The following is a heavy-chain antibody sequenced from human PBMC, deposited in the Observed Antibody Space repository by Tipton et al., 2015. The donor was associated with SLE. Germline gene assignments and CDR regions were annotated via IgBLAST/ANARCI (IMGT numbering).Heavy chain of an antibody. CDR3: AVYSSGWYYFDY. Sequence: TLSLTCTVSGGSISSYYWSWIRQPPGKGLEWIGYIYTSGSTNYNPSLKSRVTISVDTSKNQFSLKLSSVTAADTAVYYCAVYSSGWYYFDYWGQGPLVTVSS. D-gene: IGHD6-19*01. CDR2: IYTSGST. J-gene: IGHJ4*02. CDR1: GGSISSYY. V-gene: IGHV4-4*09.